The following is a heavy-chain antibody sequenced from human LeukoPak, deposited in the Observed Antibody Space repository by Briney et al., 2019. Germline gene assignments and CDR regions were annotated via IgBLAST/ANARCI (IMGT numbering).Heavy chain of an antibody. CDR2: IRYDGGTK. J-gene: IGHJ4*02. CDR1: GVTFSSYT. Sequence: PWESPRLSCAASGVTFSSYTMRWVRQTPGKGLEWVGFIRYDGGTKYYPDSVKGRFTIAEDYSKNTLYLQMTSLRAEDTAVYYCAKDVGYSHYFDYWGQGTLVTVSS. D-gene: IGHD5-18*01. V-gene: IGHV3-30*02. CDR3: AKDVGYSHYFDY.